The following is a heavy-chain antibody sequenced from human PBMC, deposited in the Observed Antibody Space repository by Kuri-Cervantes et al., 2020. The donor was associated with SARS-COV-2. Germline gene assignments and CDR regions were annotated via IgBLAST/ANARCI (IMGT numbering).Heavy chain of an antibody. CDR2: IHSSGSST. CDR3: ARGDFWNGYYNWYFDL. D-gene: IGHD3-3*01. Sequence: GGSLRLSCAASGFTFSSYSMNWVRQVPEKGQVWVSRIHSSGSSTGYADSVKGRFTISRDNAKNTLYLQMNSLRVEDTAVYYCARGDFWNGYYNWYFDLWGRGTLVTVSS. CDR1: GFTFSSYS. V-gene: IGHV3-74*01. J-gene: IGHJ2*01.